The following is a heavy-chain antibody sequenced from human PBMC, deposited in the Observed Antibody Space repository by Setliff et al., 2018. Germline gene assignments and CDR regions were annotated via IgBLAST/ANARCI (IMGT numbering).Heavy chain of an antibody. J-gene: IGHJ4*02. CDR2: IYTGGST. V-gene: IGHV4-4*08. Sequence: SETLSLTCIVSGVSVSRHYWSWIRQPPGKTLEWIGYIYTGGSTTYNPSLKSRVTLSLDTSKNHLSLNLRVEDTATYYCAKDRVNDGFWDFDSWGQGIVVTVSS. D-gene: IGHD2-21*01. CDR1: GVSVSRHY. CDR3: AKDRVNDGFWDFDS.